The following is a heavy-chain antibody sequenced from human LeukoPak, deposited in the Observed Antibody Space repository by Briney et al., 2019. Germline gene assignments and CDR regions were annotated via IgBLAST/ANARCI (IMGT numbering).Heavy chain of an antibody. V-gene: IGHV3-74*01. CDR3: AKGRGSSWYEYYFDY. CDR2: INIDGTST. CDR1: GFTFSSYW. Sequence: GGSLRLSCAASGFTFSSYWMHWVRQVSGKGLVWVSRINIDGTSTTYADSVKGRFTISRDNSKNTLYLQMNSLRAEDTAVYYCAKGRGSSWYEYYFDYWGQGTLVTVSS. D-gene: IGHD6-13*01. J-gene: IGHJ4*02.